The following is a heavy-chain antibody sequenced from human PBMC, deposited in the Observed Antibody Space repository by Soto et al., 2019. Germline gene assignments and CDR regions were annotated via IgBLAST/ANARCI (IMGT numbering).Heavy chain of an antibody. Sequence: ASVKVSCKASGGTFSSYAISWVRQAPGQGLEWMGGIIPIFGTANYAQKFQGRVTITADESTSTAYMELSSLRSEDTAVYYCAVGGVYYGSGSYYNDYYYYAMDVSGQGTTVTVSS. CDR3: AVGGVYYGSGSYYNDYYYYAMDV. D-gene: IGHD3-10*01. V-gene: IGHV1-69*13. CDR2: IIPIFGTA. CDR1: GGTFSSYA. J-gene: IGHJ6*02.